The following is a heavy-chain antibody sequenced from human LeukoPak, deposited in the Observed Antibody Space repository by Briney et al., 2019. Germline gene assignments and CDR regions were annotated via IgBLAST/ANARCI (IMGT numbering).Heavy chain of an antibody. V-gene: IGHV4-39*07. D-gene: IGHD6-19*01. Sequence: KPSETLSLTCTVSGGSISSSSYYWGWIRQPPGKGLEWIGSIYYSGSTYYNPSLKSRVTISVDTSKNQFSLKLSSVTAADTAVYYCARAPGPYSSPFDYWGQGTLVTVSS. CDR3: ARAPGPYSSPFDY. CDR1: GGSISSSSYY. J-gene: IGHJ4*02. CDR2: IYYSGST.